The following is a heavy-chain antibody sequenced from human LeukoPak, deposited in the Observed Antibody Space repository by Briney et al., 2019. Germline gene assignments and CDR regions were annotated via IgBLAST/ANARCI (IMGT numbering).Heavy chain of an antibody. CDR2: IRYDGSNK. Sequence: GGSLRLSCAASGFTFSSYGIHWVRQAPGKGLEWVAFIRYDGSNKYYADSVKGRFTISRDNSKNTLYLQMNSLRAEDTAVYYCAKDLSGYSSGWYYYFDYWGQGTLVTVSS. D-gene: IGHD6-19*01. J-gene: IGHJ4*02. CDR3: AKDLSGYSSGWYYYFDY. CDR1: GFTFSSYG. V-gene: IGHV3-30*02.